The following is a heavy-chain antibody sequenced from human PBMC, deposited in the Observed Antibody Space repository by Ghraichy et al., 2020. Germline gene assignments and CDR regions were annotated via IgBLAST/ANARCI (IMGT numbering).Heavy chain of an antibody. CDR2: IYYSGST. CDR3: AREDDSSGHQGDAFDI. D-gene: IGHD3-22*01. V-gene: IGHV4-59*01. Sequence: SETLSLTCTVSGGSISSYYWSWIRQPPGKGLEWIGYIYYSGSTNYNPSLKSRVTISVDTSKNQFSLKLSSVTAADTAVYYCAREDDSSGHQGDAFDIWGQGTMVTVSS. J-gene: IGHJ3*02. CDR1: GGSISSYY.